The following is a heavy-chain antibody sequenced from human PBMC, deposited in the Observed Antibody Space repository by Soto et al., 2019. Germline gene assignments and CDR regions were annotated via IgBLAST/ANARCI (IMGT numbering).Heavy chain of an antibody. CDR2: IYYSGST. CDR3: ARFVSGGGMDG. D-gene: IGHD3-10*01. CDR1: GGSISSYY. Sequence: PWETLALTCTVSGGSISSYYWSWIRQPPGKGLEWIGYIYYSGSTNYNPSLKSRVTISVDTSKNQFSLKLSSVTAADTAGYYCARFVSGGGMDGWGQGTTVTVSS. J-gene: IGHJ6*02. V-gene: IGHV4-59*01.